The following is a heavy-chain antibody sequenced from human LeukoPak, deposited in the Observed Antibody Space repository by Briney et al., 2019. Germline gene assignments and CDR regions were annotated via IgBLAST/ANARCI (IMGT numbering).Heavy chain of an antibody. Sequence: ASVKVSCKASVYTFTGYYMHWVRQAPGQGLEWMGWINPNSGGTNYAQKFQGRVTMTRDTSISTAYMELSRLRSDDTAVYYCARVVVVITTVRAFDIWGQGTMVTVSS. D-gene: IGHD3-22*01. J-gene: IGHJ3*02. CDR1: VYTFTGYY. V-gene: IGHV1-2*02. CDR3: ARVVVVITTVRAFDI. CDR2: INPNSGGT.